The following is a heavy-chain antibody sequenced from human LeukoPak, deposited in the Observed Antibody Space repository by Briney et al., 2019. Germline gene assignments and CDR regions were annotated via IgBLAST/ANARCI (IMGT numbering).Heavy chain of an antibody. CDR3: ARHPGLSSGYLDY. CDR1: GYSFATYW. Sequence: GESLKISCKGSGYSFATYWIAWVRQMPGKGLEWMGIIYPGNSDTRYSPSFQGQVTISADKSITTAYLKWSSLKASDTAMYYCARHPGLSSGYLDYWGQGTQLTVSS. D-gene: IGHD3-3*01. J-gene: IGHJ4*02. CDR2: IYPGNSDT. V-gene: IGHV5-51*01.